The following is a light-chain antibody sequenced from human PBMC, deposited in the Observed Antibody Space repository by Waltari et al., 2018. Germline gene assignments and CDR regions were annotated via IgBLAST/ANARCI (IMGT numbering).Light chain of an antibody. J-gene: IGLJ1*01. CDR1: NTDLDNFNF. CDR3: CSFTTRRTYV. Sequence: SALTQPASVSASPGQSIAISCTATNTDLDNFNFVSWYQQYPGEAARRLIYDVNVRASGISNRFSGSKSGNTASLTISGLQAEDEADYYCCSFTTRRTYVFGTGTKVTVL. V-gene: IGLV2-14*03. CDR2: DVN.